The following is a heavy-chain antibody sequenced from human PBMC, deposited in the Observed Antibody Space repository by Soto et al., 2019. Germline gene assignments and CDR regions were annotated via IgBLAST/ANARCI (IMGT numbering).Heavy chain of an antibody. J-gene: IGHJ6*02. V-gene: IGHV3-7*05. CDR1: GFTFSSYW. Sequence: EVQLVESGGGLVQPGGSQRLSCAASGFTFSSYWMSWVRQAPGKGLEWVANINQDGSEKFYVDSVKGRFTISRDNAKKSLYLQMNTLRVEDTAVYYCARDGSSSWYSYYYNGMDVWGQGTTVTVSS. CDR2: INQDGSEK. D-gene: IGHD6-13*01. CDR3: ARDGSSSWYSYYYNGMDV.